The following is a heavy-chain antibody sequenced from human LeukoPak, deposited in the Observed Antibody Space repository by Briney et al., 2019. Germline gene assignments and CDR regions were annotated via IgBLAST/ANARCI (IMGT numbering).Heavy chain of an antibody. J-gene: IGHJ6*02. CDR3: ARRLAAAGTWVPGMDV. D-gene: IGHD6-13*01. CDR2: IYHSGST. CDR1: GGSISSTNW. V-gene: IGHV4-4*02. Sequence: PSGTLSLTCAVSGGSISSTNWWSWVRQPPGKGLEWIGKIYHSGSTNYNPSLKSRVTISVDKSNNHFSLKLSSVTAADTAVYYCARRLAAAGTWVPGMDVWGQGTTVTVSS.